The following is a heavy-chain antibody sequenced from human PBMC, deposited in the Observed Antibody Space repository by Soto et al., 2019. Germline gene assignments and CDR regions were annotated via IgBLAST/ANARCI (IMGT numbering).Heavy chain of an antibody. CDR3: ARDRIAASGFDT. CDR1: RFTFSSYA. Sequence: SLRLSCXASRFTFSSYAIHWVLQTPFKGLEFVAVISYDGSNKYYADSVKGRFTISRDNSKNTLYLQMNSLRAEDTAVYYCARDRIAASGFDTWGQGTLVTVSS. D-gene: IGHD6-13*01. V-gene: IGHV3-30-3*01. CDR2: ISYDGSNK. J-gene: IGHJ5*02.